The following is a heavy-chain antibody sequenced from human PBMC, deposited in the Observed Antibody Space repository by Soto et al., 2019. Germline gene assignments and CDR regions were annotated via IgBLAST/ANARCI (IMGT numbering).Heavy chain of an antibody. V-gene: IGHV4-59*08. D-gene: IGHD6-6*01. CDR1: GGSISSYY. Sequence: PSETLSLTCTVSGGSISSYYWSWIRQPPGKGLEWIGYIYYSGSTNYNPSLKSRVTISVDTSKNQLSLKLSSVTAADTAVYYCARRVSSSSIDYYYYYMDVWGKGTTVTVSS. CDR2: IYYSGST. J-gene: IGHJ6*03. CDR3: ARRVSSSSIDYYYYYMDV.